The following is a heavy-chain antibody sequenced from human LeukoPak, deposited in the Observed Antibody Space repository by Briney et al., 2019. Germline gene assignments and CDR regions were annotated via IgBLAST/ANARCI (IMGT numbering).Heavy chain of an antibody. V-gene: IGHV4-59*01. CDR1: VGSISSYY. Sequence: PSETLSLTFTVAVGSISSYYCSLIRQPPGKGLEVIGYIYYSGSTNYNPSLKSRVTISVDTSKNQFSLKLSSVTAADTAVYYCARDVVGRGFNYYGSGSYYDYWGQGTLVTVSS. CDR3: ARDVVGRGFNYYGSGSYYDY. J-gene: IGHJ4*02. D-gene: IGHD3-10*01. CDR2: IYYSGST.